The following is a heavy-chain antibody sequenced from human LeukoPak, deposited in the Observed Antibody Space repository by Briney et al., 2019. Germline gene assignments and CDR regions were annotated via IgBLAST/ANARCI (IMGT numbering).Heavy chain of an antibody. CDR2: INSDGSST. Sequence: GGSLRLSCAASGFTFSSYWMHWVRQGPGKGLVWVSRINSDGSSTSYADSVEGRFTISRDSAKNTLYLQMNSLRAEDTAVYYCARVSTYSAIDYWGQGTLVTVSS. CDR3: ARVSTYSAIDY. V-gene: IGHV3-74*01. CDR1: GFTFSSYW. D-gene: IGHD1-26*01. J-gene: IGHJ4*02.